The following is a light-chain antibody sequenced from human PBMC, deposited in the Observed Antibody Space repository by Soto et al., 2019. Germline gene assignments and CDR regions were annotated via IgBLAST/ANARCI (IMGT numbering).Light chain of an antibody. CDR1: QSVRGD. CDR2: GAV. CDR3: QQYYAGPRT. Sequence: EIVLTQSPVTLSVSPGERATLSCRASQSVRGDLAWYQEIHGQPPRLLIYGAVTRATGVAARFSGRGSRTEISLTVGSLQSEDLAIYYCQQYYAGPRTFGQGTKLEI. V-gene: IGKV3-15*01. J-gene: IGKJ2*01.